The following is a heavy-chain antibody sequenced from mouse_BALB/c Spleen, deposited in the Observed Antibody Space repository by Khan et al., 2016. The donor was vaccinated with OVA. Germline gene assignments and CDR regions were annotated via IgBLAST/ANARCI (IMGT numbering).Heavy chain of an antibody. V-gene: IGHV1S137*01. CDR3: ARPAYDGYYDY. CDR1: GYTFTDYA. Sequence: QVQLQQSGPELVRPGVSVKISCKGSGYTFTDYAMYWVKQSHAKSLEWIGLISTYSGNTNYNQQFKGKATMTVDKSSTTAYMELARLTSEDSAIYYCARPAYDGYYDYWGQGTTLTVSS. D-gene: IGHD2-3*01. CDR2: ISTYSGNT. J-gene: IGHJ2*01.